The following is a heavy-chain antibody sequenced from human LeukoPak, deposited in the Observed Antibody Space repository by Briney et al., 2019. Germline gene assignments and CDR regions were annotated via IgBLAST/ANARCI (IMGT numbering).Heavy chain of an antibody. CDR1: GYTFTSYY. Sequence: ASVKVSCKASGYTFTSYYMHWVRQAPGQGLEWMGIINPSGGSTSYAQKFQGRVTMTRDTSTSTVYMELSSLRSDDTAVYYCARSDIVAVVAALWFDPWGQGTLVTVSS. V-gene: IGHV1-46*01. J-gene: IGHJ5*02. CDR2: INPSGGST. CDR3: ARSDIVAVVAALWFDP. D-gene: IGHD2-15*01.